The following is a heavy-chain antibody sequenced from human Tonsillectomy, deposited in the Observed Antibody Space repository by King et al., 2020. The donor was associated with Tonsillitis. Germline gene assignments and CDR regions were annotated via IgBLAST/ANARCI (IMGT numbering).Heavy chain of an antibody. CDR1: GFTFRNYG. D-gene: IGHD1-26*01. Sequence: VQLVESGGGVVQPERSLRLSCAASGFTFRNYGMHWVRQAPGKGLEWGAVISYDGSNKYYADSVKGRFTISRDNSKNTLYLQMNSLRAEDTAVYYCAKDREEWELPGDYWGQGTLVTVSS. CDR3: AKDREEWELPGDY. J-gene: IGHJ4*02. CDR2: ISYDGSNK. V-gene: IGHV3-30*18.